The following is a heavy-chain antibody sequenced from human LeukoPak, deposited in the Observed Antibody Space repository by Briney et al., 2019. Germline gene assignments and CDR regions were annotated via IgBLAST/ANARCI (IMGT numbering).Heavy chain of an antibody. D-gene: IGHD3-10*01. CDR1: GGSISSSAYY. Sequence: SETLSLTCSVSGGSISSSAYYWGWIRQPPGKGLEWIGNIYYSGSTYYNPSLKSRVTISLNTSKNQFSLELISVTAADTAVYYCASVRRGFGESSKYYAYYYMGVWGKGTTVTISS. CDR3: ASVRRGFGESSKYYAYYYMGV. J-gene: IGHJ6*03. V-gene: IGHV4-39*01. CDR2: IYYSGST.